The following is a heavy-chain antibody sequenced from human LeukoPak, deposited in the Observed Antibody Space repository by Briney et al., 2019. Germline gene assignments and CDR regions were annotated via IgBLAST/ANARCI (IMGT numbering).Heavy chain of an antibody. D-gene: IGHD3-22*01. CDR3: ARDNYDSNGTFDY. Sequence: GGSLRLSCAASGFTFSSYGMHWVRQAPGKGLEWVAVIWYDGSNKYYADSVKGRFTISRDNSKNTLYLQMNSLRAEDTAVYYCARDNYDSNGTFDYWGQGTLVTVSS. CDR2: IWYDGSNK. CDR1: GFTFSSYG. V-gene: IGHV3-33*01. J-gene: IGHJ4*02.